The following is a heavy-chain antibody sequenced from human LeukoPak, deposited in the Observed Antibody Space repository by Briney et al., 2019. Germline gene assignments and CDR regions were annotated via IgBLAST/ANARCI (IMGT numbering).Heavy chain of an antibody. J-gene: IGHJ4*02. CDR2: VYHTGST. Sequence: SETLSLTCTVSGGSISSYYWNWVRQPPGKGLEWIGYVYHTGSTNYKSSLKRRVSISVDTSKNQFSLWLTSVTAADTAVYYCARGRVTAMGTFDLWGQGTLVIVSS. V-gene: IGHV4-59*01. CDR3: ARGRVTAMGTFDL. D-gene: IGHD5-18*01. CDR1: GGSISSYY.